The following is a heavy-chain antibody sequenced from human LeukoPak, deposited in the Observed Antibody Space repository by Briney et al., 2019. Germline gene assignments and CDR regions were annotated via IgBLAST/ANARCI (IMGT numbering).Heavy chain of an antibody. CDR2: MNPNSGNT. D-gene: IGHD3-22*01. V-gene: IGHV1-8*03. CDR3: ARGVYYYDSSGYRGLDY. CDR1: GYTFTSYD. Sequence: ASVKVSCKASGYTFTSYDINWVRQATGQGLEWMGWMNPNSGNTGYAQKFQGRVTITRNTSISTAYMELSSLRSEDTAVYYCARGVYYYDSSGYRGLDYWGQGTLVTVSS. J-gene: IGHJ4*02.